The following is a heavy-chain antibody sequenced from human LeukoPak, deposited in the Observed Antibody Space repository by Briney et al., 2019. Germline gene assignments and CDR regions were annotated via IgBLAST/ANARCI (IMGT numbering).Heavy chain of an antibody. CDR3: ARDRIGGSGGTDY. CDR2: IWYDGSNK. Sequence: GGSLRLSCVAPGFTFSNFGMHWVRQAPGKGLEWVAAIWYDGSNKNYEETLKGRFTITRDNSKTTLYLQMNSRRAEDTAVYYCARDRIGGSGGTDYWGQGTLVTVSS. CDR1: GFTFSNFG. D-gene: IGHD3-10*01. J-gene: IGHJ4*02. V-gene: IGHV3-33*01.